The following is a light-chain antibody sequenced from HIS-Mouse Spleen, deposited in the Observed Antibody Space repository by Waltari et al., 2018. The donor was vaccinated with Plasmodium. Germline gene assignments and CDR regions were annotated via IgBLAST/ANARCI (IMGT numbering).Light chain of an antibody. V-gene: IGKV3-15*01. CDR3: QQYNNWPPYT. CDR1: QSVSSN. Sequence: EIVMTKSPATRSVSPGERATLPCRASQSVSSNLAWYQQKPGQAPRPLIYGASTRATGIPARFSGSGSGTEFTLTISSMQSEDFAVYYCQQYNNWPPYTFGQGTKLEIK. J-gene: IGKJ2*01. CDR2: GAS.